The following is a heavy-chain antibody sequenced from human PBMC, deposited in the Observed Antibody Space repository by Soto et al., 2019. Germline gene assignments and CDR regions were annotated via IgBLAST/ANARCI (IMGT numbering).Heavy chain of an antibody. J-gene: IGHJ4*02. CDR1: GGSVSSGAYY. CDR3: ARVVPAATFAY. V-gene: IGHV4-31*03. Sequence: QVQLQESGPGLVKPSQTLSLTCTVSGGSVSSGAYYWSWIRQHPGKGLEWVGYIFYSGSTYYNPSLKSRVTISVDTSKNQFSLKLSSVTAADTAVYYCARVVPAATFAYWGQGTLVTVSS. D-gene: IGHD2-2*01. CDR2: IFYSGST.